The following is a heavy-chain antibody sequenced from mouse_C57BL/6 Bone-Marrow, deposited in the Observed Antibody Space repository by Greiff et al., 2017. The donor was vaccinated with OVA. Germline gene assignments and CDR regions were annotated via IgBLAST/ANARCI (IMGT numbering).Heavy chain of an antibody. D-gene: IGHD2-4*01. Sequence: QVQLQQSGAELARPGASVKLSCKASGYTFTSYGISWVKQRTGQGLEWIGEIYPRSGNTYYNEKFKGKATLTADKSSRTAYRELRSLTSEDSAVYFCARGADYDSDFDYWGQGTTLTVSS. V-gene: IGHV1-81*01. CDR2: IYPRSGNT. CDR3: ARGADYDSDFDY. J-gene: IGHJ2*01. CDR1: GYTFTSYG.